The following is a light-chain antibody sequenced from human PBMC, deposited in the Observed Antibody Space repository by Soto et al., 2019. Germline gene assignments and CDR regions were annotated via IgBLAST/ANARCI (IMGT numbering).Light chain of an antibody. Sequence: ALTXPASVSGSPGQSITISCTGTSSDVGNYNLVSWYQQHPGKAPKLMIYEGSKRPSGVSNRFSGSKSGNTASLTISILQAEDEADYYCCSYAGSSTYVFGTGTKVTVL. CDR2: EGS. V-gene: IGLV2-23*01. CDR3: CSYAGSSTYV. CDR1: SSDVGNYNL. J-gene: IGLJ1*01.